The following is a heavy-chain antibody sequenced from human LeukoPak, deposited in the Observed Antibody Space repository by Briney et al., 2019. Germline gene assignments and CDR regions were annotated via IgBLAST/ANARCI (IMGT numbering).Heavy chain of an antibody. V-gene: IGHV3-74*01. CDR3: ARWGGYYGDYVGY. Sequence: PGGSLRLSCAASGFTFSSYWMHWVRQAPGEGLVWVSRINTDGSSTTYADSVKGRFTVSRDNAKNTLYLQMNSLRAEDTAVYYCARWGGYYGDYVGYWGQGTLVTVSS. CDR1: GFTFSSYW. J-gene: IGHJ4*02. D-gene: IGHD4-17*01. CDR2: INTDGSST.